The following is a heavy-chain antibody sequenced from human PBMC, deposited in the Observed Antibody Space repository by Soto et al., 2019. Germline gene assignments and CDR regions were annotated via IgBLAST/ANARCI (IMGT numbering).Heavy chain of an antibody. CDR2: IYDNGDT. CDR3: ARAYDYDATTNDGFDI. CDR1: GGSIGSGDYY. V-gene: IGHV4-31*03. Sequence: QVQLQESGPGLVKPSQTLSLTCTVSGGSIGSGDYYWTWIRQHPGRGLEWIGYIYDNGDTYYNPSLKSRDTISADTSKNQFSLRLSSVTAADSADYYCARAYDYDATTNDGFDIWGQGTLVTVSS. J-gene: IGHJ3*02. D-gene: IGHD3-16*01.